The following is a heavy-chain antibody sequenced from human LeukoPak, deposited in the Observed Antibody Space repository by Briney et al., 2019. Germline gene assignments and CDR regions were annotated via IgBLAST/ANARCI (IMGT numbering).Heavy chain of an antibody. Sequence: GGSLRLSCAASGFTFSTFGMHWVRQAPGKGLEWVAVISYDGSNKYYGDSVKGRFTISRDNSKNTLHLQMNSLRAEDTAVYYCAKKFPGTVAAGPDHWGQGTLVTVSS. CDR1: GFTFSTFG. D-gene: IGHD6-13*01. CDR3: AKKFPGTVAAGPDH. CDR2: ISYDGSNK. V-gene: IGHV3-30*18. J-gene: IGHJ4*02.